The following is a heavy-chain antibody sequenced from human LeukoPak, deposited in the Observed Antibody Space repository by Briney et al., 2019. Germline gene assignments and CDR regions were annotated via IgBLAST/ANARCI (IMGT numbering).Heavy chain of an antibody. CDR2: INPNDGDT. CDR3: ARANFLYCSSSTCLFDY. J-gene: IGHJ4*02. CDR1: GYTFTDYY. V-gene: IGHV1-2*02. Sequence: GASVKVSCKASGYTFTDYYMHWVRQAPGQGVEWMGWINPNDGDTNYAQKFQGRVTMTRDTSISTAHMEVSRLRSDDTAVYYCARANFLYCSSSTCLFDYWGQGTLVTVS. D-gene: IGHD2-2*01.